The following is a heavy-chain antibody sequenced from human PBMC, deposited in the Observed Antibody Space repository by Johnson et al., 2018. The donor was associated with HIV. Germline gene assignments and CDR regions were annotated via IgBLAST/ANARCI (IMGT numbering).Heavy chain of an antibody. CDR3: ARGGVDGNEAYDYIDAFDM. CDR1: GFTFSGYA. D-gene: IGHD5-12*01. V-gene: IGHV3-30*04. CDR2: ISFDGSNK. J-gene: IGHJ3*02. Sequence: QVQLVESGGGLIQPGGSLRLSCEASGFTFSGYAMHWVRQAPGKGLEWVAVISFDGSNKYYTDSVKCRFTISRDNSKNTLFLQMNSLRAEDTGVYYCARGGVDGNEAYDYIDAFDMWGQGTMVTVSS.